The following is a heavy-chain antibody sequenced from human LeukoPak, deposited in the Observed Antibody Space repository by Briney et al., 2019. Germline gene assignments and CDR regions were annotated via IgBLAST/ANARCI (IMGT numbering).Heavy chain of an antibody. CDR2: FDPEDGET. CDR1: GYTLTELS. D-gene: IGHD3-9*01. CDR3: ATSYDILTGYNWFDP. J-gene: IGHJ5*02. Sequence: ASVTVSCKVSGYTLTELSMHWVRQAPGKGLEWMGGFDPEDGETIYAQKFQGRVTMTEDTSTDTAYMELSSLRSEDTAVYYCATSYDILTGYNWFDPWGQGTLVTVSS. V-gene: IGHV1-24*01.